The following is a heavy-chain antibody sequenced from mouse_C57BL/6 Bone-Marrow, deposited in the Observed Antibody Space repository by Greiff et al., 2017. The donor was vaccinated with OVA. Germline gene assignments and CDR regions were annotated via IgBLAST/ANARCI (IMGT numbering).Heavy chain of an antibody. D-gene: IGHD2-4*01. J-gene: IGHJ4*01. V-gene: IGHV3-6*01. CDR3: AGGRLRRAMDY. Sequence: VQLQQSGPGLVKPSQSLSLTCSVTGYSITSGYYWNWIRQFPGNKLEWMGYISYDGSNNYNPSLKNRISITRDTSKNQFFLKLNSVTTEDTATYYCAGGRLRRAMDYWGQGTSVTVSS. CDR2: ISYDGSN. CDR1: GYSITSGYY.